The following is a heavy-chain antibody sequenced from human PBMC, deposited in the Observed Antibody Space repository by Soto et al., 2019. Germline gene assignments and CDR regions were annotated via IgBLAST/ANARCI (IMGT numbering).Heavy chain of an antibody. V-gene: IGHV1-46*01. Sequence: ASVKVSCKASGYTFTSYYMHWVRQAPGQGLEWMGIINPSGGSTSYAQKFQGRVTMTRDTSTSTVYMELSSLRSEDTAVYYCARRSRYGGNSGDAFDIWGQGTMVTVSS. CDR3: ARRSRYGGNSGDAFDI. CDR2: INPSGGST. J-gene: IGHJ3*02. CDR1: GYTFTSYY. D-gene: IGHD4-17*01.